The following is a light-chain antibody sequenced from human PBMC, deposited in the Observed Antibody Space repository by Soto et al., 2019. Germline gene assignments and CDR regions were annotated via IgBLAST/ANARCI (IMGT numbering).Light chain of an antibody. Sequence: DIQLTQSPSFLSASVGDRVTITCRASQGISSYLAWYQQKPGKAPKLLIYAASTLQSGVPSRFSGSGSGTEFTLTISSLQPEDVATYYCQQRNSYPWTFGHGTKVEIK. V-gene: IGKV1-9*01. CDR3: QQRNSYPWT. CDR1: QGISSY. CDR2: AAS. J-gene: IGKJ1*01.